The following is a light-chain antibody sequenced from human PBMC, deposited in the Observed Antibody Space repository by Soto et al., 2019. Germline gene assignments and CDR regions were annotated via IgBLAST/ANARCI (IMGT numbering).Light chain of an antibody. CDR3: QQYDNLPRVYT. CDR2: DAS. Sequence: DIQMTQSPSSLSASVGDRVTITCQASQDISKYLNWYQQKPGKAPKLLIYDASNLETGVPSRFSGSGSGTDFTFTISSLQPEDIATYYCQQYDNLPRVYTFGQGTKLEIK. CDR1: QDISKY. V-gene: IGKV1-33*01. J-gene: IGKJ2*01.